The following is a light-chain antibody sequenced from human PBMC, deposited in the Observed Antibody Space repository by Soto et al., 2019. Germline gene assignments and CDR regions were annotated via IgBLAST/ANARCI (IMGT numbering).Light chain of an antibody. CDR1: SSDVGSYNR. J-gene: IGLJ2*01. Sequence: QSALTQPPSVSGSPGQSVTISCTGTSSDVGSYNRVSWYQQPPGTAPKLMIYEVSNRPSGVPDRFSGSKSGNTASLTISGLQAEDEADYYCSLYTSSSTYVVFGGGTQLIVL. CDR3: SLYTSSSTYVV. CDR2: EVS. V-gene: IGLV2-18*01.